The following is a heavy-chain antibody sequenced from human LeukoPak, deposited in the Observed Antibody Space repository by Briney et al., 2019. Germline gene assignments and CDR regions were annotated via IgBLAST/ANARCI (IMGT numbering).Heavy chain of an antibody. CDR2: INHSGST. J-gene: IGHJ4*02. D-gene: IGHD1-26*01. Sequence: PSETLSLTCAVYGGSFSGYYWSWIRQPPGKGLEWIGEINHSGSTNYNPSLKSRVTISVDTSKNQFSLKLSSVTAADTAVYYCARGLSYESYHFDYWGQGTLVTVSP. CDR3: ARGLSYESYHFDY. V-gene: IGHV4-34*01. CDR1: GGSFSGYY.